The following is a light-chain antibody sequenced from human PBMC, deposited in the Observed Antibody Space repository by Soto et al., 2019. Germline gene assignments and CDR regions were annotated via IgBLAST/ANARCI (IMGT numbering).Light chain of an antibody. V-gene: IGLV1-40*01. Sequence: QSVLTQPPSVSRAPGQRVTISCTGSSSNIGAGYEVHWYQQVPGTAPKLLIYGNTNRPSGVPDRFSGSKSGTSASLAITGLQAEDEADYYCQSYDSSLSGSHVVFGGGTQLTVL. J-gene: IGLJ2*01. CDR1: SSNIGAGYE. CDR2: GNT. CDR3: QSYDSSLSGSHVV.